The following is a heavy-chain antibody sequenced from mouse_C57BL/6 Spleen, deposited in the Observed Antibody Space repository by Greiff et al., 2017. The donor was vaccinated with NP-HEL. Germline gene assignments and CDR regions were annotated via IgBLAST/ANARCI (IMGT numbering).Heavy chain of an antibody. Sequence: QVQLKQPGAELVRPGTSVKLSCKASGYTFTSYWMHWVKQRPGQGLEWIGVIDPSDSYTNYNQKFKGKATLTVDTSSSTAYMQLSSLTSEDSAVYYCARSLQLRLKAWFAYWGQGTLVTVSA. CDR1: GYTFTSYW. J-gene: IGHJ3*01. V-gene: IGHV1-59*01. D-gene: IGHD3-2*02. CDR3: ARSLQLRLKAWFAY. CDR2: IDPSDSYT.